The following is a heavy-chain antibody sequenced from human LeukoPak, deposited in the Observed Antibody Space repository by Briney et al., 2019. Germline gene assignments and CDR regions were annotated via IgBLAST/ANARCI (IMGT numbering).Heavy chain of an antibody. CDR2: ISTTSDYI. CDR3: ARDGGYSYGFHEPNWFDP. J-gene: IGHJ5*02. V-gene: IGHV3-21*01. CDR1: GFTFSSYN. D-gene: IGHD5-18*01. Sequence: GGSLRLSCAASGFTFSSYNMNWVRQAPGKGLEWVSSISTTSDYIYYADSLKGRFTISRDNAKNSLYLQMNSLRAEDTAVYYCARDGGYSYGFHEPNWFDPWGQGTLVTVSS.